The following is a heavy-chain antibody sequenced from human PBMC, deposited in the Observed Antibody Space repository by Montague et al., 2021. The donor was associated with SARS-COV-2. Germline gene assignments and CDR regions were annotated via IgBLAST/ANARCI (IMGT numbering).Heavy chain of an antibody. Sequence: TLSLTCTVSGGSIRSGIYYWSRMRQPAGQELEWNGRIYTSGSTNPNPTLHSPVSISVYTTKYQFSLKLISVTAADTAVYYCARGTTVSSGGYYTGWFDSWGQGTLVTVSS. V-gene: IGHV4-61*02. D-gene: IGHD3-3*01. CDR3: ARGTTVSSGGYYTGWFDS. CDR1: GGSIRSGIYY. CDR2: IYTSGST. J-gene: IGHJ5*01.